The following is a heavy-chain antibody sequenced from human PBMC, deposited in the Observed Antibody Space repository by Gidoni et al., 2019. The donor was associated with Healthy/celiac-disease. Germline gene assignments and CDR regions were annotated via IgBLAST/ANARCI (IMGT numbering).Heavy chain of an antibody. J-gene: IGHJ6*02. CDR1: GCTFGSYS. D-gene: IGHD6-19*01. V-gene: IGHV3-21*01. CDR3: ARGSPRIAVAGVGPGRFDYYYYGMDV. CDR2: ISSSSSYI. Sequence: EVQLVESGGGLVKPGGSLRLSCAASGCTFGSYSLNWVRQAPGKGLEWVSSISSSSSYIYYADSGKGRFTISRDNAKNSLYLQMNSLRAEDTAVYYCARGSPRIAVAGVGPGRFDYYYYGMDVWGQGTTVTVSS.